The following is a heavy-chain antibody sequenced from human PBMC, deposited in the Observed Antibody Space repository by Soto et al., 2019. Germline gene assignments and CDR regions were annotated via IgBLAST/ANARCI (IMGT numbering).Heavy chain of an antibody. V-gene: IGHV3-48*01. Sequence: EVQLVESGGGVVQPGGSLRLSCAASGFTFSSYSMNWVRQAPGKGLEWVSYISSSSSTIHYADSVKGRFTISRDNAKNSLYLQMSSLRAEDTAVYYCARRNVVATIAHFDSWGQGTLVTVSS. J-gene: IGHJ4*02. CDR3: ARRNVVATIAHFDS. CDR2: ISSSSSTI. D-gene: IGHD5-12*01. CDR1: GFTFSSYS.